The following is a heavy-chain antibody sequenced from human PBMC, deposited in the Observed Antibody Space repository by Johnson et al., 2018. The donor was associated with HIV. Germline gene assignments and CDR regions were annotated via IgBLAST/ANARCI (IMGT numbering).Heavy chain of an antibody. Sequence: VQLVESGGGLVQPGGSLRLSCAASGFTFSSYDMHWVRQATGKGLEWVSAIGTAGDTYYPGSVKGRFTISRENAKNSLYLQMNSLRAGDTAVYYCARVGTTVDAFDIWGQGTVVTVSS. CDR2: IGTAGDT. J-gene: IGHJ3*02. V-gene: IGHV3-13*01. CDR1: GFTFSSYD. CDR3: ARVGTTVDAFDI. D-gene: IGHD4-17*01.